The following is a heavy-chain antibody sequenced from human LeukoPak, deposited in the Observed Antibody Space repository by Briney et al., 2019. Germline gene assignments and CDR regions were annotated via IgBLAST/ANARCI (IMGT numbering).Heavy chain of an antibody. V-gene: IGHV3-7*01. D-gene: IGHD3-10*01. CDR3: ARLSGRKPSLYYYYYYMDV. Sequence: GGSLRLSCAASGFTFSRNWMSWVRQAPRKGLEWVANINQDGSEKYYVESVRGRFIISRDNAKNSLYLQMNSLRAEDTAVYYCARLSGRKPSLYYYYYYMDVWGKGTTVTVSS. CDR1: GFTFSRNW. J-gene: IGHJ6*03. CDR2: INQDGSEK.